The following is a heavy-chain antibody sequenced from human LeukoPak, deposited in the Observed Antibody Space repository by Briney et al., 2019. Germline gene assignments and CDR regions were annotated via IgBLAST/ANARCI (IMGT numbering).Heavy chain of an antibody. J-gene: IGHJ3*02. CDR1: GGSISSGSYY. CDR2: IYTSGSA. D-gene: IGHD3-10*01. V-gene: IGHV4-61*02. Sequence: SETLSLTCTVSGGSISSGSYYWSWIRQPAGKGLEWIGRIYTSGSANYNPSLKSRVTISVDTSKNQFSLKLSSVTAADTAVYYCARPHYGSGSYYMRAFDIWGQGTMVTVSS. CDR3: ARPHYGSGSYYMRAFDI.